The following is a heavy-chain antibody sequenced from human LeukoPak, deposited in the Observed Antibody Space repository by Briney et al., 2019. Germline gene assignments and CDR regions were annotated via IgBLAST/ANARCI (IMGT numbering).Heavy chain of an antibody. Sequence: ASVKVSCKASGYTFTSYGISWVRQAPGQGLEWMGWVSAYNGNTNYAQKLQGRVTMTRDTSTSTVYMELSSLRSEDTAVYYCARAGKQLRYYYDSSGYYLEWGQGTLVTVSS. D-gene: IGHD3-22*01. CDR3: ARAGKQLRYYYDSSGYYLE. V-gene: IGHV1-18*01. CDR2: VSAYNGNT. CDR1: GYTFTSYG. J-gene: IGHJ4*02.